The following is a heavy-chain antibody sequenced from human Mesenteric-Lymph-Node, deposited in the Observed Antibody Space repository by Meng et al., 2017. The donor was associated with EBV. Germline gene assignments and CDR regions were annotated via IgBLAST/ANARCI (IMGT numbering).Heavy chain of an antibody. CDR2: INVGKGDT. J-gene: IGHJ4*02. D-gene: IGHD5-24*01. CDR3: ARGVEMATDGY. V-gene: IGHV1-3*01. CDR1: GYTFTSYA. Sequence: QVQLVQSGAEVKKPGASVKVSCKASGYTFTSYAMHWVRQAPGQRLEWMGWINVGKGDTKYSQKFQGRVTITADESTSTAYMELSSLRSEDTAVYYCARGVEMATDGYWGQGTLVTVSS.